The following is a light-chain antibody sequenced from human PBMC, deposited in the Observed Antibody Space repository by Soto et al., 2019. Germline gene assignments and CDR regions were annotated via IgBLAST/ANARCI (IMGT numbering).Light chain of an antibody. CDR2: AGS. V-gene: IGKV1-39*01. CDR3: QQSYNIPLT. J-gene: IGKJ4*02. Sequence: DIQMTQSPSSLSASVGDRVTITCRASQSISSYLNWYQHKPGRAPDLLIYAGSSLQSGVPSRFSGSGSGTDFTLTIISLQPEDFATYFCQQSYNIPLTFGGGPKVEIK. CDR1: QSISSY.